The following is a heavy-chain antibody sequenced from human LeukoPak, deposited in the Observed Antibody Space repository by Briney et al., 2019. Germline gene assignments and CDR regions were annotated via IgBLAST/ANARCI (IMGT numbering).Heavy chain of an antibody. J-gene: IGHJ4*02. CDR1: GFTVSSNY. D-gene: IGHD5-24*01. CDR2: IYSGGDT. V-gene: IGHV3-66*01. Sequence: GGSLGLSCAASGFTVSSNYMTWVRQAPGKGLEWLSVIYSGGDTYYADSVQGRFTISRDNSRNTLYLQMNFLRAEDTAVYYCARRSREGYFDSWGQGTLVTVSS. CDR3: ARRSREGYFDS.